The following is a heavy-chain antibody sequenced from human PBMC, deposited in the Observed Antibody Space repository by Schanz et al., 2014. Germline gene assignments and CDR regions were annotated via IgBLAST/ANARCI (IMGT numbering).Heavy chain of an antibody. CDR1: GFTFDDHA. D-gene: IGHD2-21*02. CDR2: ISWNSWNI. CDR3: AKVQTHTLYGGNSCFDY. Sequence: EVQLVESGGGLVQPGRSLRLSCAASGFTFDDHAMHWVRQVPGKGLEWVSGISWNSWNIAYADSVKGRFTISRDNAKNSLYLQMNSLRPEDTALYYCAKVQTHTLYGGNSCFDYWGQGTLVTVSS. J-gene: IGHJ4*02. V-gene: IGHV3-9*01.